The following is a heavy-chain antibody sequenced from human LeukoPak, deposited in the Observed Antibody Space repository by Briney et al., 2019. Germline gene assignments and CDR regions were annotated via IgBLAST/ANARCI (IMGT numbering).Heavy chain of an antibody. CDR2: IYYSGST. Sequence: SETLSLTCTVSGGSISSYYWSWIRQPPGKGLEWIGYIYYSGSTNYNPSLKSRVTISVDTSKNQFSLKLSSVTAADTAVYYCARGTPWTYYYDSSGYYYGRFDYWGQGTLVTVSS. CDR3: ARGTPWTYYYDSSGYYYGRFDY. D-gene: IGHD3-22*01. J-gene: IGHJ4*02. V-gene: IGHV4-59*01. CDR1: GGSISSYY.